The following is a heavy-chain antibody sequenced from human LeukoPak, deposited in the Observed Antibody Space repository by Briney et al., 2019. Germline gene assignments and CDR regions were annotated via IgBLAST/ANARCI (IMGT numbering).Heavy chain of an antibody. CDR2: VGIAADT. D-gene: IGHD3-22*01. J-gene: IGHJ4*02. V-gene: IGHV3-13*01. CDR3: AKDRLTDGYYDIDS. CDR1: GFTFSDHA. Sequence: GGSLRLSCAASGFTFSDHAMHWVRQATGKGLEWVSAVGIAADTFYPGSVKGRFTISRDNSKNTLYLQVNSLRAEDTAIYYCAKDRLTDGYYDIDSWGQGTLVAVSS.